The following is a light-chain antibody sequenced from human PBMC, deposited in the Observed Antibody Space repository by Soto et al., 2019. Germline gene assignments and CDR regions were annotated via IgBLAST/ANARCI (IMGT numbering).Light chain of an antibody. Sequence: VMTQSPATLSVSPGERATLSCRASRSVNSELAWYQQKPGQAPRLLIYGASSRATDIPARFSGSGSGTEFTLAISSLQSEDVAVYYCQQYSDWPWTFGQGTKVEIK. CDR3: QQYSDWPWT. J-gene: IGKJ1*01. V-gene: IGKV3-15*01. CDR1: RSVNSE. CDR2: GAS.